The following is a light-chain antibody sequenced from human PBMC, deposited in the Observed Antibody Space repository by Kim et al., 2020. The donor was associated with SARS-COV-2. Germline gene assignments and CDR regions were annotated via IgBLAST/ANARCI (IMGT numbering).Light chain of an antibody. V-gene: IGKV3-15*01. Sequence: EIVMTQSPGILSVSPGQRVTLSCRARQYVSNNLAWYQQKPGQPPRPLIYSMSTRATGVPDRFSGSGSGIDFTLTINSLQSEDFAAYYCQQYNNWPRTFGQGTKVDIK. J-gene: IGKJ1*01. CDR2: SMS. CDR3: QQYNNWPRT. CDR1: QYVSNN.